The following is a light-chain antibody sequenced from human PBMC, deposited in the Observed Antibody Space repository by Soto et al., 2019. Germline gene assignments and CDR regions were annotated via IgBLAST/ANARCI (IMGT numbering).Light chain of an antibody. CDR1: SSDGGGYNY. CDR2: DVS. V-gene: IGLV2-14*01. Sequence: QSVLTQPASVSGSPGQSITISCTGTSSDGGGYNYVSWYQQHTGKAPKFMIYDVSNRTSGVSNRFSGTKSGNTSSLTISGLQAEDEADYDCCAYTTSNTRTIVFGTGTKVIVL. J-gene: IGLJ1*01. CDR3: CAYTTSNTRTIV.